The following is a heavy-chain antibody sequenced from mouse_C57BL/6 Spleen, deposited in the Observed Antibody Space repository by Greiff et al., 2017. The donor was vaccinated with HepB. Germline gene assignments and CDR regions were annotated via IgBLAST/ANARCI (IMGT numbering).Heavy chain of an antibody. CDR3: AWRGGSGYSYYCSIYY. J-gene: IGHJ4*01. CDR2: IDANSGGT. D-gene: IGHD3-2*02. Sequence: QVQLQQPGAELVKPEASVKLSCKASGYTFTSYWMHWVKQRPGRGLEWIGRIDANSGGTKYNEKFKSKATLTVDKPSSTAYMQLSSLTSEDSADYYCAWRGGSGYSYYCSIYYWAQGTSVTVTS. CDR1: GYTFTSYW. V-gene: IGHV1-72*01.